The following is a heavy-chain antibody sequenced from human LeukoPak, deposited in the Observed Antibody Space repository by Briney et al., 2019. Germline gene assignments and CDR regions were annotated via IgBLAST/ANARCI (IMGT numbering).Heavy chain of an antibody. Sequence: SGGSLRLSCAASGFTFSNAWMSWVRQAPGKGLEWVSGISSSGGSTYYADSVKGRFTISRDNSKDTRYLQMDSLRAEDTAVYYCARSAGLRCFDYWGLGTLVTVSP. CDR3: ARSAGLRCFDY. CDR1: GFTFSNAW. D-gene: IGHD4-17*01. J-gene: IGHJ4*02. CDR2: ISSSGGST. V-gene: IGHV3-23*01.